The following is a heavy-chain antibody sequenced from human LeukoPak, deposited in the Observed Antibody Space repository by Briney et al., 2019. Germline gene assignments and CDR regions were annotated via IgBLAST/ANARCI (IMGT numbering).Heavy chain of an antibody. J-gene: IGHJ3*02. CDR1: GGSISSSSYY. Sequence: PSETLSLTCTVSGGSISSSSYYWGWIRQPPGKGLEWIGSIYYSGSTYYNPSLKSRVTISVDTSKNQFSLKLSSVTAADTAVYYCAREYSSGSTSAFDIWGQGTMVTVSS. CDR3: AREYSSGSTSAFDI. D-gene: IGHD6-19*01. V-gene: IGHV4-39*07. CDR2: IYYSGST.